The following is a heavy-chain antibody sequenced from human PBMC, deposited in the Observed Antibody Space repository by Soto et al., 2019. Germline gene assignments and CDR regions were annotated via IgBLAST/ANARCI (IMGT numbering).Heavy chain of an antibody. CDR1: GFTFSDYY. J-gene: IGHJ6*02. CDR3: ARDGYRITGTASYYYYCGMDV. V-gene: IGHV3-11*01. D-gene: IGHD1-20*01. CDR2: ISSSGSTI. Sequence: PGGSLRLSCAASGFTFSDYYMSWIRQAPGKGLEWVSYISSSGSTIYYADSVKGRFTISRDNAKNSLYLQMNSLRAEDTAVYYCARDGYRITGTASYYYYCGMDVWGQGTTVTVSS.